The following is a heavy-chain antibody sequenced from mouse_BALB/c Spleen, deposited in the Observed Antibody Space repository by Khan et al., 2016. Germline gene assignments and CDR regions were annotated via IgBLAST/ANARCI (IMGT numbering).Heavy chain of an antibody. J-gene: IGHJ2*01. CDR3: ARVSAGYVDY. V-gene: IGHV3-8*02. CDR2: ISYSGGT. Sequence: EVQLQESGPSLVKPSQTLSLTCSVTGDSITSGYWNWIRKFPGNKLEYMGYISYSGGTYYNPSLKSRISITRDTNTTQYYLQFISVTTEDTATYHCARVSAGYVDYWGQGTTLTVSS. D-gene: IGHD1-2*01. CDR1: GDSITSGY.